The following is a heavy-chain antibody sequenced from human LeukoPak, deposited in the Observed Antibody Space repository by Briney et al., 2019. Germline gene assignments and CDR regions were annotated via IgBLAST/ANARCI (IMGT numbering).Heavy chain of an antibody. J-gene: IGHJ4*02. CDR2: IIPILGIA. CDR3: ARGATMTTVMNFDY. V-gene: IGHV1-69*02. Sequence: GSSVKVSCKASGSTFSSYTISWVRQAPGQGLEWMGRIIPILGIANYAQKFQGRVTITADKSTSTAYMELSSLRSEDTAVYYCARGATMTTVMNFDYWGQGTLVTVSS. D-gene: IGHD4-11*01. CDR1: GSTFSSYT.